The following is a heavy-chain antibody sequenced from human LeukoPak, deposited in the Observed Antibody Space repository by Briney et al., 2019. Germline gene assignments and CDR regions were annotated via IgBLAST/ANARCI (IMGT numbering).Heavy chain of an antibody. D-gene: IGHD4-17*01. Sequence: GGSLRLSCAVSGFTFSNYGIHWVRQAPGKGLEWVAFIRYDGTNKYYADSAKGRFTISRDNSKNTLYLQMNSLRAEDTAIYYCAKGNYGDKDAFDIWGQGTMVTVSS. CDR3: AKGNYGDKDAFDI. CDR2: IRYDGTNK. V-gene: IGHV3-30*02. CDR1: GFTFSNYG. J-gene: IGHJ3*02.